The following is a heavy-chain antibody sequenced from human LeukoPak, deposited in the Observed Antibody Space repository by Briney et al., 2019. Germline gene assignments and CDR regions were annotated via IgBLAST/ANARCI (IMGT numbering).Heavy chain of an antibody. Sequence: SEILSLTCAVYGGSFSGYYWSWIRQPPGKGLEWIGEINHSGSTNYNPSLKSRVTISVDTSENQFSLKLSSVTAADTAVYYCARGRSSLRRAAFDIWGQGTMVTVSS. CDR2: INHSGST. D-gene: IGHD5-12*01. CDR1: GGSFSGYY. CDR3: ARGRSSLRRAAFDI. J-gene: IGHJ3*02. V-gene: IGHV4-34*01.